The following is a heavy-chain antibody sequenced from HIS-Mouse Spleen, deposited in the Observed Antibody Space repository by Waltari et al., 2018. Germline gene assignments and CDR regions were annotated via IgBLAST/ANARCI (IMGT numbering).Heavy chain of an antibody. V-gene: IGHV3-33*06. D-gene: IGHD5-12*01. Sequence: QVQLVESGGGVVQPGRSLRLSCAASGFTFSSYGMQWVRQAPGKGLEWVAVIWYDGSTKYYADSVTGRFTISRDNSKNTLYLQMNSLRAEDTAVYYCAKDLARKDSGYDAFDIWGQGTMVTVSS. CDR2: IWYDGSTK. CDR1: GFTFSSYG. CDR3: AKDLARKDSGYDAFDI. J-gene: IGHJ3*02.